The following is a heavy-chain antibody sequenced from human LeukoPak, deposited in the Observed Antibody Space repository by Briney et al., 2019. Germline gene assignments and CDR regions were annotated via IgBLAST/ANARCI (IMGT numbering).Heavy chain of an antibody. V-gene: IGHV3-7*01. CDR2: IKQDGSEK. CDR3: AVPLYDSSGYWDFDY. J-gene: IGHJ4*02. D-gene: IGHD3-22*01. Sequence: PGGSLRLSCAASGFTFSSYWMSWVRQAPGKGLEWVADIKQDGSEKYYVDSVKGRFTISRDNAKNSLYLQMNSLRAEDTAVYYCAVPLYDSSGYWDFDYWGQGTLVTVSS. CDR1: GFTFSSYW.